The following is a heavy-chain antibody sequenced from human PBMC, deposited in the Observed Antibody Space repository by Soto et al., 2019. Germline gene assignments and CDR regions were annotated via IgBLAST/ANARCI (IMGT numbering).Heavy chain of an antibody. V-gene: IGHV4-34*01. CDR3: ARYLEGAGAIAVAGTGIDY. CDR2: INHSGST. CDR1: GGSFSGYY. J-gene: IGHJ4*02. D-gene: IGHD6-19*01. Sequence: PSETLSLTCAVYGGSFSGYYWSCIRQPPGKGLEWIGEINHSGSTNYNPSLKSRVTISVDTSKNQFSLKLSSVTAADTAVYYCARYLEGAGAIAVAGTGIDYWGQGTLVTVSS.